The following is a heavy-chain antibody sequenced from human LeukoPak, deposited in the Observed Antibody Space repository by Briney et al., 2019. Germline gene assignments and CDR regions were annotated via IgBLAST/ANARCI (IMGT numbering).Heavy chain of an antibody. CDR3: ARVASPAYDILTGYYGALDY. CDR2: INPNSGGT. D-gene: IGHD3-9*01. Sequence: ASVKVSCKASGYTFTGYYMHWVRQAPGQGLEWMGWINPNSGGTNYAQKFQGRVTMTRDTSIFAAFMELSRLRSDDTAVYYCARVASPAYDILTGYYGALDYWGQGTLVTVSS. CDR1: GYTFTGYY. J-gene: IGHJ4*02. V-gene: IGHV1-2*02.